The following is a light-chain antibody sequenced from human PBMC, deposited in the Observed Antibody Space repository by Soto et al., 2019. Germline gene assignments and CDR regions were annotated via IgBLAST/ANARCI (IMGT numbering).Light chain of an antibody. Sequence: QPVLTQSPSASAPLGASVKLTCTLSSGHSSYAIAWHQQQPEKGPRYLMKLNSDGSHSKGDGIPDRFSGSSSGAERYLTISSLQSEDEAHYYCQTWGTGIRVFGGGTKLTVL. CDR3: QTWGTGIRV. J-gene: IGLJ3*02. V-gene: IGLV4-69*01. CDR2: LNSDGSH. CDR1: SGHSSYA.